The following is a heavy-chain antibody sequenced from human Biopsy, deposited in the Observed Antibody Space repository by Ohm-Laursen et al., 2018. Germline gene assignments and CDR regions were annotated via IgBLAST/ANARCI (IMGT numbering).Heavy chain of an antibody. D-gene: IGHD2-21*02. Sequence: SVKVSCKAPGGTFSNYGVNWVRQAPGQGLEWLGGNIPILGTGNYAQKFQDRVTVAANTSTSTATMALRSLRSDDTAVYYCATKVTGYFHHWGQGTLVIVSS. CDR1: GGTFSNYG. J-gene: IGHJ1*01. CDR2: NIPILGTG. CDR3: ATKVTGYFHH. V-gene: IGHV1-69*06.